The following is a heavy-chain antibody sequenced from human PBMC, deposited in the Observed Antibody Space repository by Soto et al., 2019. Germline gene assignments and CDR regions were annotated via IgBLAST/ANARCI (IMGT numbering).Heavy chain of an antibody. Sequence: QVQLVQSGAEVKKPGASVKLSCKTSGYTFTTIFLHWLRQAPGQRLEWMGWINPANGVTMYSQKFLGRVSNTRDTSATTAYMELTSLTSDDTAVYYCARGPSCGCSDFWGQGTLVTVSS. CDR1: GYTFTTIF. CDR3: ARGPSCGCSDF. J-gene: IGHJ4*02. D-gene: IGHD3-10*02. V-gene: IGHV1-3*01. CDR2: INPANGVT.